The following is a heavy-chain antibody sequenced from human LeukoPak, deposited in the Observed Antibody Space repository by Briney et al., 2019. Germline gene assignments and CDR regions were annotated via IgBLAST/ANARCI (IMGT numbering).Heavy chain of an antibody. CDR3: ATADWESFYFDS. D-gene: IGHD1-26*01. CDR2: TSYSEGT. CDR1: GGSINSGDYY. Sequence: NTSQTLSLTCTVSGGSINSGDYYWNWIRQHPGKGLEWFGFTSYSEGTYYNPSLMSRITISVDISQNQFSLKMRDVTAADTAVYFCATADWESFYFDSWGQGALVAVSS. V-gene: IGHV4-31*03. J-gene: IGHJ4*02.